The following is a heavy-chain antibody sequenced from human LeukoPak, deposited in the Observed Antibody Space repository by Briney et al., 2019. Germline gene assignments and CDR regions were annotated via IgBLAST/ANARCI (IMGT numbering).Heavy chain of an antibody. V-gene: IGHV4-39*01. J-gene: IGHJ4*02. Sequence: PSQTLSLTCTVSGGSISSGGYYWSWIRQPPGKGLEWIGSIYYSGSTYYNPSLKSRITISVDTSKNQFPLKLSSVTAADTAVYYCARRSRYYDSSGHDYWGQGTLVTVSS. CDR2: IYYSGST. CDR1: GGSISSGGYY. D-gene: IGHD3-22*01. CDR3: ARRSRYYDSSGHDY.